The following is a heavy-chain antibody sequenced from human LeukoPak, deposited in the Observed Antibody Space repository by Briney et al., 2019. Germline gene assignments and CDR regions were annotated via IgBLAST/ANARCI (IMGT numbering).Heavy chain of an antibody. CDR3: AKGDGYSSPWYFDL. CDR1: GFTFTSYW. CDR2: ISNSGTTV. D-gene: IGHD5-18*01. V-gene: IGHV3-48*04. Sequence: TGGSLRLSCAASGFTFTSYWMSWVRQAPGKGLEWVSYISNSGTTVYHADSVKGRFTISRDNAKNSVSLQLDSLRAEDTAIYYCAKGDGYSSPWYFDLWGQGTLVTVSS. J-gene: IGHJ4*02.